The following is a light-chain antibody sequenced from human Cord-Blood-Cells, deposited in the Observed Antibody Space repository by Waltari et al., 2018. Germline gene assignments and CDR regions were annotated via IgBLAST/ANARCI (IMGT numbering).Light chain of an antibody. J-gene: IGLJ3*02. CDR1: SSDVGSYNL. Sequence: QSALTQPASVSGSPGQSITISCTGTSSDVGSYNLVSWYQQHPGKAPKLMMYEGNKRPSGVSNLFSGSKSGNTAPLTIAGLEAEDEADYYCCAYAGSSTWVFGGGTKLTVL. CDR3: CAYAGSSTWV. CDR2: EGN. V-gene: IGLV2-23*01.